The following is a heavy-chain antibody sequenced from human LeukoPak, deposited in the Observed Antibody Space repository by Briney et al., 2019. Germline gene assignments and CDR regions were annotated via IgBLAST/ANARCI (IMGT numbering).Heavy chain of an antibody. D-gene: IGHD3-10*01. V-gene: IGHV3-23*01. Sequence: PWGSLTFYCAAAAFSFYSYSRMWHRQAPGKGLERVSVISGSSGNTYYADSVKGRFTISRDNSKNTLYLQVDSLRADDTAVYYCARCGFFIYWYFDLWGRGTLVTVSS. CDR1: AFSFYSYS. CDR3: ARCGFFIYWYFDL. CDR2: ISGSSGNT. J-gene: IGHJ2*01.